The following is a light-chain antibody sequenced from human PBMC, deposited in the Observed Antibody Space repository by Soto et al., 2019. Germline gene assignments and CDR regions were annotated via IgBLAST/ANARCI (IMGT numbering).Light chain of an antibody. Sequence: DIVMTQTPLSLSVTPGQPASISCKSGQSLLHINGETSLYWYLQKPGQPPQLLIYEVSNRLPGVPDRFSGSGSGTDFTLKISRVEAEDVGIYYCMQSVQVPWTFGQGTKVEIK. CDR1: QSLLHINGETS. CDR3: MQSVQVPWT. V-gene: IGKV2D-29*01. CDR2: EVS. J-gene: IGKJ1*01.